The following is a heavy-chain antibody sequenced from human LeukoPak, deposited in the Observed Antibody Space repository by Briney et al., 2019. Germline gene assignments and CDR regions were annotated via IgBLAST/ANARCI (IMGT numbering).Heavy chain of an antibody. V-gene: IGHV3-11*04. J-gene: IGHJ3*02. Sequence: GGSLRLSCAASGFTFSDYYMSWIRQAPGKGLEWVSYISSSGSTIYYADSVKGRFTISRDNAKNSLYLQMNSLRAEDTAVYYCARERPKSYCSSTSCYRFGAFDIWGQGTVVTVSS. D-gene: IGHD2-2*01. CDR3: ARERPKSYCSSTSCYRFGAFDI. CDR2: ISSSGSTI. CDR1: GFTFSDYY.